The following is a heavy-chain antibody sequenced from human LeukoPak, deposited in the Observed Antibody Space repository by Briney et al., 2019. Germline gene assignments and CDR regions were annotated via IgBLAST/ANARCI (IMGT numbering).Heavy chain of an antibody. V-gene: IGHV4-34*01. CDR1: GGSFSGYY. Sequence: SETLSLTCAVYGGSFSGYYWSWIRQPPGKGLEWIGEINHSGSTNYNPSLKSRVTISVDTSENQFSLKLSSVTAADTAVYYCARGPLSSWYEFFDYWGQGTLVTVSS. J-gene: IGHJ4*02. CDR3: ARGPLSSWYEFFDY. D-gene: IGHD6-13*01. CDR2: INHSGST.